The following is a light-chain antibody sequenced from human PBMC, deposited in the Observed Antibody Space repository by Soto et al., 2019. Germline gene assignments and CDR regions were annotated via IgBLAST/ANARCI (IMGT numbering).Light chain of an antibody. V-gene: IGKV3-11*01. Sequence: IALTQSPGTLSLSPGERATLSCRASQSVTTSLAWYQQKPGQAPRLLIYDVSNRATGIPARFISSGSGTDFTLTISSLEPEDFASYYCQHPGTFGQGTKLEIK. J-gene: IGKJ2*01. CDR3: QHPGT. CDR2: DVS. CDR1: QSVTTS.